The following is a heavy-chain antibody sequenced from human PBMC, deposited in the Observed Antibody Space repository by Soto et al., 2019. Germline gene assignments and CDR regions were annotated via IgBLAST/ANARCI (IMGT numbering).Heavy chain of an antibody. V-gene: IGHV5-10-1*01. CDR1: GYSFTSYW. J-gene: IGHJ6*02. D-gene: IGHD3-3*01. CDR2: IDPSDSYT. CDR3: ARIKFLEDYYYYYGMDV. Sequence: PGESLKISCKGSGYSFTSYWISWVRQMPGKGLEWMGRIDPSDSYTNYSPSFQGHVTISADKSISTAYLQWSSLKASDTAMCYCARIKFLEDYYYYYGMDVWGQGTTVTVSS.